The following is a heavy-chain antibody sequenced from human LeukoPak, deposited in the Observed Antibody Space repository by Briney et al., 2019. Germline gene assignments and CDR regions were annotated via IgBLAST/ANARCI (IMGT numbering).Heavy chain of an antibody. Sequence: PGGSLRLSCAASGFTFSDYSMNWVRQAPGKGLEWVSYISSSSSTIYYADSVKGRFTISRDNAKNSLFLQMNSLRAEDTAVYYCAREGTMVRGVRHYYMDVWGKGTTVTISS. CDR3: AREGTMVRGVRHYYMDV. D-gene: IGHD3-10*01. CDR1: GFTFSDYS. CDR2: ISSSSSTI. J-gene: IGHJ6*03. V-gene: IGHV3-48*01.